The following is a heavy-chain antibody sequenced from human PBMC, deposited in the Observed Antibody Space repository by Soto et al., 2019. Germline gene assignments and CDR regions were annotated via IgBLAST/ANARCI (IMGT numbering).Heavy chain of an antibody. Sequence: VAVISYDGSNKYYADSVKGRFTISRDNSKNTLYLQMNSLRAEDTAVYYCARDVRAVATYYGMDVWGQGTTVTVSS. CDR2: ISYDGSNK. J-gene: IGHJ6*02. CDR3: ARDVRAVATYYGMDV. V-gene: IGHV3-30-3*01. D-gene: IGHD6-19*01.